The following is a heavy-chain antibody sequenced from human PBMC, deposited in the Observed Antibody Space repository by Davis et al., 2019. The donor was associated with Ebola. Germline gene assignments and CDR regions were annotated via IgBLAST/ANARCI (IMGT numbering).Heavy chain of an antibody. J-gene: IGHJ5*02. Sequence: AASVKVSCKASGGTFGNFAINWVRLAPGQGPDWMGGIIPVVGASNHAQRFQGRVTITADTSTHTAYMELSRLRSDDTAMYYCTRGKWFDPWGQGTLVAVSS. CDR1: GGTFGNFA. CDR2: IIPVVGAS. CDR3: TRGKWFDP. V-gene: IGHV1-69*06.